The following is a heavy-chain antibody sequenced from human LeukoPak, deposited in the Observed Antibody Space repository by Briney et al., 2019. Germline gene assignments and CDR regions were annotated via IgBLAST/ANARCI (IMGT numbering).Heavy chain of an antibody. CDR3: ARRSSPGAFDI. CDR2: IYYSGST. CDR1: GGSISSGGYY. Sequence: PSETLSLTCTVSGGSISSGGYYWSWIRQHPGKGLEWIGYIYYSGSTYYNPSLKSRVTISVDTSKNQFSLKLGSVTAADTAVYYCARRSSPGAFDIWGQGTMVTVSS. D-gene: IGHD2-2*01. J-gene: IGHJ3*02. V-gene: IGHV4-31*03.